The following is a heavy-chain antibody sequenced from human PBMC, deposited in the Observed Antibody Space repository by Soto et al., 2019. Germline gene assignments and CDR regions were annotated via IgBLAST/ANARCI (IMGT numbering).Heavy chain of an antibody. D-gene: IGHD2-15*01. V-gene: IGHV3-23*01. J-gene: IGHJ6*02. CDR1: GFTFSSYA. CDR3: AKDPGGGGSCYYTHYYYGMDV. CDR2: ISGSGGST. Sequence: GGSLRLSCAASGFTFSSYAMSWVRQAPGKGLEWVSAISGSGGSTYYADSVKGRFTISRDNSKNTLYLQMNSLRAEDTAVYYCAKDPGGGGSCYYTHYYYGMDVWGQGTTVTVSS.